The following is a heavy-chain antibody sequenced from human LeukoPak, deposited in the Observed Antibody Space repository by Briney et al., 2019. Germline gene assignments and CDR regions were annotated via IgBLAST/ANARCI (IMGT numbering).Heavy chain of an antibody. Sequence: SGTLSLTCTVSGGSISSYYWSWIRQPPGKGLEWIGYIYYSGSTNYNPSLKSRVTISVDTSKNQFSLKLSSVTAADTAVYYCARVPGYSSSWLLFDYWGQGTLVTASS. CDR3: ARVPGYSSSWLLFDY. V-gene: IGHV4-59*01. CDR1: GGSISSYY. CDR2: IYYSGST. J-gene: IGHJ4*02. D-gene: IGHD6-13*01.